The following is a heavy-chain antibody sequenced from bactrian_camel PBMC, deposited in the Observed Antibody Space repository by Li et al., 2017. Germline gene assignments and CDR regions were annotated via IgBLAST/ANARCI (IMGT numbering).Heavy chain of an antibody. D-gene: IGHD6*01. CDR3: AADGSSWYHYDR. V-gene: IGHV3S1*01. Sequence: QVQLVESGGDLVRPGGSLRLSCAAPGFTFSSYWMYWVRQAPGKGLERVSTINSAGGSTYTAASVLGRFTISRDNAKNTVYLQMNSLKSDDTAMYFCAADGSSWYHYDRWGRGTQVTVS. J-gene: IGHJ4*01. CDR2: INSAGGST. CDR1: GFTFSSYW.